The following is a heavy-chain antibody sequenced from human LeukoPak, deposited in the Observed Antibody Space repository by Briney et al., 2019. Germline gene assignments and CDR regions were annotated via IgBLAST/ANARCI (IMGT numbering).Heavy chain of an antibody. CDR3: ARGSRGKISDY. V-gene: IGHV3-53*01. CDR1: GFTLSSNY. CDR2: IYSGGIT. J-gene: IGHJ4*02. Sequence: GGSLRLSCAASGFTLSSNYMSWVRQAPGKGLGGVAVIYSGGITYYAHSVKGRFTISRDNSKNTLYLQMNSLTAEDTAVYYCARGSRGKISDYWGQGTLVTVSS. D-gene: IGHD2-15*01.